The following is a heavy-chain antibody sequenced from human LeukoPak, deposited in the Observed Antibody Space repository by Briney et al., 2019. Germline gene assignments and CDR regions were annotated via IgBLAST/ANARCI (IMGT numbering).Heavy chain of an antibody. J-gene: IGHJ4*02. CDR3: AKGRGYSGYTLFDY. CDR2: ISGSGGST. Sequence: PGRSLRLSCAASGFTFSNYAMNWVRRAPGKGLEWVSAISGSGGSTYYADSVKGRFTISRDNSKNTLYLQMNSLRAEDTAVYYCAKGRGYSGYTLFDYWGQGTLVTVSS. CDR1: GFTFSNYA. V-gene: IGHV3-23*01. D-gene: IGHD5-12*01.